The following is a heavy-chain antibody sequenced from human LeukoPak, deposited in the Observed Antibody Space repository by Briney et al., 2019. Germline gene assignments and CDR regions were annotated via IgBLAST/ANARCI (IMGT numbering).Heavy chain of an antibody. CDR2: IYYSGST. D-gene: IGHD3-3*01. Sequence: SETLSLTCTVSGGSISSYYWSWIRQPPGKGLEWIGYIYYSGSTNYNSSLKSRVTISVDTSKNQFSLKLSSVTAADTAVYYCARDTFWSGYFDYWGQGTLVTVSS. J-gene: IGHJ4*02. CDR3: ARDTFWSGYFDY. V-gene: IGHV4-59*01. CDR1: GGSISSYY.